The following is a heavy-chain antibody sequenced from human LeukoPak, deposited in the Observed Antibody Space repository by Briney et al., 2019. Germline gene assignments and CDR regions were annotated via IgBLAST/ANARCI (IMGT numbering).Heavy chain of an antibody. CDR1: GFTSSSYG. Sequence: GGSLRLSCAASGFTSSSYGMHWVRQAPGKGLEWVAVIWYDGSNKYYADSVKGRFTISRDNSKNTLYLQMNSLRAEDTAVYYCASEGNDSSGYLDYWGQGTLVTVSS. V-gene: IGHV3-33*01. D-gene: IGHD3-22*01. CDR3: ASEGNDSSGYLDY. J-gene: IGHJ4*02. CDR2: IWYDGSNK.